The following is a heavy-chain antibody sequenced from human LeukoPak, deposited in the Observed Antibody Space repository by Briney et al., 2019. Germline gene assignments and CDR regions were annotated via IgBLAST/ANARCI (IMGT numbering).Heavy chain of an antibody. V-gene: IGHV3-30*19. D-gene: IGHD2-15*01. Sequence: PGGSLRLSCAASGFTFSSYGMHWVRQAPGKGLEWVAVIWYDGSNKYYADSVKGRFTISRDNSKNTVYLQMNSLRVEDTAVYYCARGTSQGYCGGGDCYGAFDIWGQGTMVTVSS. CDR2: IWYDGSNK. CDR3: ARGTSQGYCGGGDCYGAFDI. J-gene: IGHJ3*02. CDR1: GFTFSSYG.